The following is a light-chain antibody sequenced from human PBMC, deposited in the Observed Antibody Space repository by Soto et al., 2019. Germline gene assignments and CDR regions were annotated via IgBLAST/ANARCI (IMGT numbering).Light chain of an antibody. J-gene: IGKJ2*01. V-gene: IGKV1-13*02. Sequence: AIQLTQSPSSLSASVGDRVTITCRASQGISSALAWYQQKPGKAPKLLIYDASSLESGIPSRFSGSGSGTDFTLTISSLPPEDFRTEYCQQFNSYPYTFGQGTKLEIK. CDR3: QQFNSYPYT. CDR1: QGISSA. CDR2: DAS.